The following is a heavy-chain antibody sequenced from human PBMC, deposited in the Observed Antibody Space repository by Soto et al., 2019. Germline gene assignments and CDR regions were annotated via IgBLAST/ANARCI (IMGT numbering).Heavy chain of an antibody. Sequence: HPGGSLRLSCAASGLTFSRYAMTWVRQAPGKGLEWVSAMSGGGETTYYADSVKGRFTISRDNSRNTLYLQMNSLRAEDTAAYYCAKWHTYYYDSRGFSGFDCWGRGTLVTVSS. CDR3: AKWHTYYYDSRGFSGFDC. CDR2: MSGGGETT. CDR1: GLTFSRYA. V-gene: IGHV3-23*01. D-gene: IGHD3-22*01. J-gene: IGHJ4*02.